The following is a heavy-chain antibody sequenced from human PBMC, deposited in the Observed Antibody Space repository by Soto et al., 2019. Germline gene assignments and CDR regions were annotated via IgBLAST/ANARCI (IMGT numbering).Heavy chain of an antibody. CDR1: GGSISSTNW. CDR3: ATLPPRIELTVLPIPT. V-gene: IGHV4-4*02. J-gene: IGHJ4*02. D-gene: IGHD2-2*02. CDR2: MYHSGST. Sequence: QVQLRQSGPGLVKPSGTLSLTCAVSGGSISSTNWWSWVRQSPGKGLEWIGEMYHSGSTNYNPSLRGRVTTSVDKSNNQFHLKIRSVTAADTAIYYCATLPPRIELTVLPIPTWGQGTLVTVSS.